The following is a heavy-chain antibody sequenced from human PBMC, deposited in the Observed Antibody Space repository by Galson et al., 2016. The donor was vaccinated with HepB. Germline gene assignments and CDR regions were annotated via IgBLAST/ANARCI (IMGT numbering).Heavy chain of an antibody. CDR1: GFTFRNYG. CDR3: ATQSASTKCYWCFDP. CDR2: ISMSGASR. V-gene: IGHV3-23*01. Sequence: SLRLSCAVSGFTFRNYGMTWVRQAPGKGLECVSSISMSGASRDYADSVRGRFTISRDNSKNMMYLEMNSLRADDTAVYYCATQSASTKCYWCFDPWGQGTLVTVSS. D-gene: IGHD2-2*01. J-gene: IGHJ5*02.